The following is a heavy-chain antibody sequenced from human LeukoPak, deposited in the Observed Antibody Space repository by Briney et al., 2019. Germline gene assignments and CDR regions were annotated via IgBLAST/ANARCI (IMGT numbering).Heavy chain of an antibody. J-gene: IGHJ4*02. D-gene: IGHD6-13*01. V-gene: IGHV4-39*07. CDR2: IYYSGST. CDR1: GGSISSSSYY. CDR3: ASYSLSSSFHY. Sequence: SETLSLTCTVSGGSISSSSYYWGWIRQPPGKGLEWIGSIYYSGSTYYNPSLKSRVTISVDTSKNQFSLKLSSVTAADTAVYYCASYSLSSSFHYWGQGTLVTVFS.